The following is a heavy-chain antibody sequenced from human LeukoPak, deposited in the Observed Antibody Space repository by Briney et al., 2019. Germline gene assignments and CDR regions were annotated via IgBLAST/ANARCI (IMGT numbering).Heavy chain of an antibody. CDR2: IHYDGST. J-gene: IGHJ4*02. CDR3: ASSQSLYGGTYTFFDY. V-gene: IGHV4-59*12. D-gene: IGHD1-26*01. Sequence: SETLSLTCTVSGASFSSYYWIWLRQPPGRGLEWIGNIHYDGSTNYNPSLKSRVTMSVDKSKNQFSLKMTSVAAADTAVYYCASSQSLYGGTYTFFDYWGQGTLVTVSS. CDR1: GASFSSYY.